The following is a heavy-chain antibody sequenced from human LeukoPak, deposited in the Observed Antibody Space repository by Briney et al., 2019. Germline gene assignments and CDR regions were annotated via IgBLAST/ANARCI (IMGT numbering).Heavy chain of an antibody. J-gene: IGHJ4*02. D-gene: IGHD3-10*01. CDR1: GFTFSTYA. Sequence: GGSLRLSCAASGFTFSTYAMSWVRQAPGRGLEWVSSISGSGGTTYYADSVKGRFTISRDNSKNTVYLQMNSLRAEDTAAYYCAQDFGWYWGQGTLVSVPS. CDR2: ISGSGGTT. CDR3: AQDFGWY. V-gene: IGHV3-23*01.